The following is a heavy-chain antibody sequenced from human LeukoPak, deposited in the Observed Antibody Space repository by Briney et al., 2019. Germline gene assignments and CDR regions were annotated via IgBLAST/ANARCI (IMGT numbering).Heavy chain of an antibody. CDR3: TRDRIDYGDYVDY. D-gene: IGHD4-17*01. CDR2: IYSGGST. V-gene: IGHV3-66*01. J-gene: IGHJ4*02. CDR1: GLPVSNNY. Sequence: GGSLRLSCAASGLPVSNNYMSWVRQAPGKGLEWVSVIYSGGSTYYADSMKGRFTISRDNSKNTLYLQINSLTAEDTAVYYCTRDRIDYGDYVDYWGQGTLVTVSS.